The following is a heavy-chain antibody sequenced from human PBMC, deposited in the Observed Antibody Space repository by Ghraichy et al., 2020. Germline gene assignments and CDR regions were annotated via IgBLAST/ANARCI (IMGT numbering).Heavy chain of an antibody. CDR2: IYYSGST. CDR1: GGSISSYY. J-gene: IGHJ4*02. V-gene: IGHV4-59*08. Sequence: SETLSLTCTVSGGSISSYYWSWIRQPPGKGLEWIGYIYYSGSTNYNPSLKSRVTISVDTSKNQFSLKLSSVTAADTAVYYCARRGGYNNYLDYWGQGTLVTVSS. CDR3: ARRGGYNNYLDY. D-gene: IGHD5-24*01.